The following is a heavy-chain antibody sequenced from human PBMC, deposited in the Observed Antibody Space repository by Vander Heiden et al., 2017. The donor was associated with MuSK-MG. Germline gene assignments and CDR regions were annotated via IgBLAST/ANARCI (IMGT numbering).Heavy chain of an antibody. CDR2: ITAGGDNT. CDR1: GFTFSTNH. CDR3: AKNNWGYSDY. D-gene: IGHD7-27*01. V-gene: IGHV3-23*01. J-gene: IGHJ4*02. Sequence: EVQLLESGGGLVQPGGSLRISCAASGFTFSTNHMTWVRHAPGRGLGWVSVITAGGDNTYYTDSVKGRFTISRDNSKNTLYLQMTSLGAEDTAVYYCAKNNWGYSDYWGQGTLVTVSS.